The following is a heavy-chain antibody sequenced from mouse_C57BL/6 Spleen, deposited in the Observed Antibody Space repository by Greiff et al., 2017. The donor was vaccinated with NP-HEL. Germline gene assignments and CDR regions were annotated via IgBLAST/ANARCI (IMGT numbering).Heavy chain of an antibody. CDR2: IDPSDSET. D-gene: IGHD1-1*02. CDR3: ARYYGGGDAMDY. V-gene: IGHV1-52*01. J-gene: IGHJ4*01. Sequence: QVQLQQPGAELVRPGSSVKLSCKASGYTFTSYWMHWVKQRPIQGLEWIGNIDPSDSETHYNQKFKDKATLTVDKSSSTAYMQLSRLTSEDSAVYYCARYYGGGDAMDYWGQGTSVTVSS. CDR1: GYTFTSYW.